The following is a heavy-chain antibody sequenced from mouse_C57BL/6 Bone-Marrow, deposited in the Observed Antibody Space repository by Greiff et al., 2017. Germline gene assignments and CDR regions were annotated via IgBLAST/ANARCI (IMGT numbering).Heavy chain of an antibody. D-gene: IGHD4-1*01. Sequence: QVTLKVSGPGILQPSQTLSLTCSFSGFSLSTFGMGVGWIRQPSGQGLEWLAHIWWDADKYYTPASKSRLTNSKDNSKNYVFLKNANVNTADTDTYYCARGANWDKCYAMDDWGQGTSVTVSS. J-gene: IGHJ4*01. CDR2: IWWDADK. CDR3: ARGANWDKCYAMDD. CDR1: GFSLSTFGMG. V-gene: IGHV8-8*01.